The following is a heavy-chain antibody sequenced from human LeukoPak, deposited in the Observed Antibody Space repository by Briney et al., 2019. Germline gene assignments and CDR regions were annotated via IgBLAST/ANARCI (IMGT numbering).Heavy chain of an antibody. V-gene: IGHV1-2*02. CDR1: GYTFTGYY. J-gene: IGHJ3*02. CDR2: INPNSGGT. Sequence: GASVKVSCXASGYTFTGYYMHWVRQAPGQGLEWMGWINPNSGGTNYAQKFQGRVTMTRDTSISTAYMELSRLRSDDTAVYYCVRETRLASAFDIWGQGTMVTVSS. CDR3: VRETRLASAFDI. D-gene: IGHD1-26*01.